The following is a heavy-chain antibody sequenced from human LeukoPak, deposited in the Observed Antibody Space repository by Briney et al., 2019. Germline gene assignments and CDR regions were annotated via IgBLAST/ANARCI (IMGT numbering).Heavy chain of an antibody. CDR3: ARDLERGYDYYFDY. V-gene: IGHV1-2*06. D-gene: IGHD5-12*01. CDR2: INPNSGGT. Sequence: ASVKVSCKASGYTFTDYYIHWVRQAPGQGLEWMERINPNSGGTNYAQIFQGRVTMTRDTSITTAYMELRILKSDDTAVYYCARDLERGYDYYFDYWGQGTLVTVSS. CDR1: GYTFTDYY. J-gene: IGHJ4*02.